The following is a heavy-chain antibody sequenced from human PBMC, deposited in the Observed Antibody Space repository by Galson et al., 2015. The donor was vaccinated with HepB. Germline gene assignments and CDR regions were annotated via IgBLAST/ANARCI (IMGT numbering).Heavy chain of an antibody. D-gene: IGHD4-17*01. Sequence: SCKASGYTFTSYGISWVRQAPGQGLEWMGWISAYNGNTNYAQKLQGRVTMTTDTSTSTAYMELRSLRSDDTAVYYCARDSTTVTAFDPWGQGTLVTVSS. J-gene: IGHJ5*02. CDR1: GYTFTSYG. CDR3: ARDSTTVTAFDP. CDR2: ISAYNGNT. V-gene: IGHV1-18*01.